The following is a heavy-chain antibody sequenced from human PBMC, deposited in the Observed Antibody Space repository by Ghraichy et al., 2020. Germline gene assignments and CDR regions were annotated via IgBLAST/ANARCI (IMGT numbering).Heavy chain of an antibody. V-gene: IGHV3-23*01. J-gene: IGHJ6*02. Sequence: GGSLRLSCAASGFPFSNYAMSWVRQAPGRGLEWVSGISATGATTYYADSVKGRVIISRDNSKNTLDLQMTNLRAEDTAVYYCAHIPAAMFYYKSDMDVWGQGTTVTVSS. D-gene: IGHD2-2*01. CDR3: AHIPAAMFYYKSDMDV. CDR1: GFPFSNYA. CDR2: ISATGATT.